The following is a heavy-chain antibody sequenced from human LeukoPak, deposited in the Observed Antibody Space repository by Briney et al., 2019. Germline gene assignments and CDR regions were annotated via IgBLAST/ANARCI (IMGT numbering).Heavy chain of an antibody. V-gene: IGHV3-11*04. D-gene: IGHD6-13*01. CDR3: AKVPRQHDNWFDP. CDR2: ISSGSTII. J-gene: IGHJ5*02. Sequence: GGSLRLSCAASGFTFSAYYMSWIRQAPGKGLEWVSYISSGSTIIHYADSVKGRFTISRDDAKNSLYLQMNSLRAEDTAVYYCAKVPRQHDNWFDPWGQGTLVTVSS. CDR1: GFTFSAYY.